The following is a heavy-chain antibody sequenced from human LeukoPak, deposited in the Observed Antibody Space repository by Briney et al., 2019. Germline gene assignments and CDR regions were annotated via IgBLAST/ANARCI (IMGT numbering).Heavy chain of an antibody. Sequence: ASVKVSCKASGYTFTSYGISWVRQAPGQGLEWMGWISAYNGNTNYAQKLQGRVTMTTDTSTSTAYMELRSLRSDDTAVYYCARDLYQASESGWYALFDYWGQGTLVTVSS. J-gene: IGHJ4*02. CDR1: GYTFTSYG. V-gene: IGHV1-18*01. CDR2: ISAYNGNT. D-gene: IGHD6-19*01. CDR3: ARDLYQASESGWYALFDY.